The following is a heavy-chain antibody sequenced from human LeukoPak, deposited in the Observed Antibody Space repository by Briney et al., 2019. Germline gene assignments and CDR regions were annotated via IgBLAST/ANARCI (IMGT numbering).Heavy chain of an antibody. CDR2: IYYSGST. CDR1: GGSFSGYY. J-gene: IGHJ6*02. V-gene: IGHV4-34*01. CDR3: ARERSDYDFWSGYIRYGMDV. D-gene: IGHD3-3*01. Sequence: SETLSLTCAVYGGSFSGYYWSWLRQPPGKGLEWIGYIYYSGSTYYNPSLKSRVTISVDTSKNQFSLKLSSVTAADTAVYYCARERSDYDFWSGYIRYGMDVWGQGTTVTVSS.